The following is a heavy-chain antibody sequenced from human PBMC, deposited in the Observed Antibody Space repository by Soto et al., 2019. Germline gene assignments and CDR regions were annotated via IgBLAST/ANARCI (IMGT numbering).Heavy chain of an antibody. CDR3: ARDYYANWAFDY. CDR1: GYTFSNHY. CDR2: INPSGGST. J-gene: IGHJ4*02. V-gene: IGHV1-46*01. D-gene: IGHD3-22*01. Sequence: ASVKVSCKASGYTFSNHYIHWVRQAPGQGLEWMGIINPSGGSTNYAQKFQGRVTMTRDTSTSTVYMELSSLGSEDTAVYYCARDYYANWAFDYWGQGTLVTVSS.